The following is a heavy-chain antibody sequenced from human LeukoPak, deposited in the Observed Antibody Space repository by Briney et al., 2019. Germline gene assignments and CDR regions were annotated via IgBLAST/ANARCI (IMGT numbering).Heavy chain of an antibody. V-gene: IGHV3-21*01. CDR1: GFTFSSYS. J-gene: IGHJ6*02. D-gene: IGHD3/OR15-3a*01. Sequence: TAGGSLRLSCAASGFTFSSYSMNWVRQAPGKGLEWVSSISSSSSYIYYADSVKGRFTISRDNAKNSLYLQMNSLRAEDTAVYYCARDVTVYLHWYGMDVWGQGTTVTVSS. CDR3: ARDVTVYLHWYGMDV. CDR2: ISSSSSYI.